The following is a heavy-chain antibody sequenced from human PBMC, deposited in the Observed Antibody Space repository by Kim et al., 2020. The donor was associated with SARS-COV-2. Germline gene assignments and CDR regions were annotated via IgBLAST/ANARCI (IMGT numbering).Heavy chain of an antibody. Sequence: GGSLRLSCAASGFTFSDYYMSWIRQAPGKGLEWVSYISSSGSTIYYADSVKGRFTISRDNAKNSLYLQMNSLRAEDTAVYYCARDSIWDWNDVSSVGFDPWGQGTLVTVSS. CDR3: ARDSIWDWNDVSSVGFDP. V-gene: IGHV3-11*01. CDR2: ISSSGSTI. D-gene: IGHD1-1*01. J-gene: IGHJ5*02. CDR1: GFTFSDYY.